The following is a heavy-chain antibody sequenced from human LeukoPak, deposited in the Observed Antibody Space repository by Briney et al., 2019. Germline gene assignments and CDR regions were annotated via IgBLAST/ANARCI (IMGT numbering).Heavy chain of an antibody. CDR1: GFTVSSNY. Sequence: GGSLRLSCAASGFTVSSNYMSWVRQAPGKGLEWVSVIYSGGSTYYADSAKGRFTISRDNSKNTLYLQMNSLRAEDTAVYYCAKGNPTYSSGWYEGWGQGTLVTVSS. CDR2: IYSGGST. J-gene: IGHJ4*02. V-gene: IGHV3-53*01. D-gene: IGHD6-19*01. CDR3: AKGNPTYSSGWYEG.